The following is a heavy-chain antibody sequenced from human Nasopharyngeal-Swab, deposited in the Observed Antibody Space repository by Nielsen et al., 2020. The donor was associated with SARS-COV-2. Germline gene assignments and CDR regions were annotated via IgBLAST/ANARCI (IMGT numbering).Heavy chain of an antibody. CDR3: ARGRSSSWEDYFDY. Sequence: GGSLRLSCAASGFTFSSYGMHWVRQAPGKGLEWVAVIWYDGSNKYYADSVKGRFTISRDNSKNTLYLQMNSLRAEVTAVYYCARGRSSSWEDYFDYWGQGTLVTVSS. J-gene: IGHJ4*02. V-gene: IGHV3-33*01. CDR1: GFTFSSYG. D-gene: IGHD6-13*01. CDR2: IWYDGSNK.